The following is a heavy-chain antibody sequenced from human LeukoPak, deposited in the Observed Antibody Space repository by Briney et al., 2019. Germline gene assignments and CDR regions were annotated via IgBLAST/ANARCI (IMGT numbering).Heavy chain of an antibody. CDR3: ARAPLADRPCDY. J-gene: IGHJ4*02. V-gene: IGHV4-59*01. CDR1: GGSISNYY. D-gene: IGHD6-6*01. Sequence: SETLSLTCTVSGGSISNYYWSWIRQPPGKGLEWIGYIYYTGTTNYNSSLKSRVTISVDTSKNKFSLRLRSVTAADTAVYYCARAPLADRPCDYWGQGTLVTVSS. CDR2: IYYTGTT.